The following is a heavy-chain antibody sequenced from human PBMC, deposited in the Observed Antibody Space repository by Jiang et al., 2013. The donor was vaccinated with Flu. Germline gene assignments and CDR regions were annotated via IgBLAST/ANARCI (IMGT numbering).Heavy chain of an antibody. V-gene: IGHV5-51*03. D-gene: IGHD3-9*01. CDR1: GYSFANYW. Sequence: GAEVKKPGESLKISCKGSGYSFANYWIAWVRQMPGKGLEWMGIIYPGDSDTRYNPSFQGQVTISADKSISTAYLQWSSLKASDTAMYFCARRPRGDWLTYFDYWGQGTLVTVSS. CDR2: IYPGDSDT. CDR3: ARRPRGDWLTYFDY. J-gene: IGHJ4*02.